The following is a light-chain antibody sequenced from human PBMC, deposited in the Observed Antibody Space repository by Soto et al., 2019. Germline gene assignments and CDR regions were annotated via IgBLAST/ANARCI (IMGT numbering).Light chain of an antibody. Sequence: DIQLTQSPSFLSASVGDSVTITCRASQGISSYLAWYQQKPGKAPKLLIYAASTLQRGVPSRFSGSGSGTEFTLTISSLQPEDFATYYCQQLNSYPLTFGPGTKVYI. CDR3: QQLNSYPLT. V-gene: IGKV1-9*01. J-gene: IGKJ3*01. CDR2: AAS. CDR1: QGISSY.